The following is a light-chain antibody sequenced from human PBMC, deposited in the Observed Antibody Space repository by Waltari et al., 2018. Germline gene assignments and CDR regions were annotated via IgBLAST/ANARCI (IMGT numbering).Light chain of an antibody. CDR3: QKTYNTPWT. Sequence: DIQMTQSPSSLSASVGDRVTITCRASQSIRSYLNWYQQKPGKAPKLLISAASSLPSGVPSRFSGSGSGTDFTLTISSLQPDDFATYYCQKTYNTPWTFGQGTKVEFK. J-gene: IGKJ1*01. V-gene: IGKV1-39*01. CDR1: QSIRSY. CDR2: AAS.